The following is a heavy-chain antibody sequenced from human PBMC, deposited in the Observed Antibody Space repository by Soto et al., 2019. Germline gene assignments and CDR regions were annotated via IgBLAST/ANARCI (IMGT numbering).Heavy chain of an antibody. CDR3: ARGELGIAARPLGY. J-gene: IGHJ4*02. Sequence: QVQLQESGPGLVKPSQTLSLTCTVSGGSISSGGYYWSWIRQHPGKGLEGIGYIYYSGSTYYNPSLKSRVTISVDTSKNQFSLKLSSVTAADTAVYYCARGELGIAARPLGYWGQGTLVTVSS. V-gene: IGHV4-31*03. D-gene: IGHD6-6*01. CDR2: IYYSGST. CDR1: GGSISSGGYY.